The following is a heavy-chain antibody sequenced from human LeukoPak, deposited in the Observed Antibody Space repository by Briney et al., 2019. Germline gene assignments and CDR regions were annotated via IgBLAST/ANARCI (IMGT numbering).Heavy chain of an antibody. J-gene: IGHJ4*02. D-gene: IGHD4/OR15-4a*01. CDR1: GFTFSTNA. CDR2: ISSSSSYI. CDR3: ARGRKLTTFDY. Sequence: GGSLRLSCAASGFTFSTNAMHWVRQAPGKGLEWVSSISSSSSYIYYADSVKGRFTISRDNAKNSLYLQMNSLRAEDTAVYYCARGRKLTTFDYWGQGTLVTVSS. V-gene: IGHV3-21*01.